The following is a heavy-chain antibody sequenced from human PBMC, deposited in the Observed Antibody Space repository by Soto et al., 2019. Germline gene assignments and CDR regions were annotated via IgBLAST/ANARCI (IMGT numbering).Heavy chain of an antibody. D-gene: IGHD3-10*01. V-gene: IGHV1-18*01. CDR2: ISAYNGNT. CDR3: ARDIGNGESPYYYYMDV. Sequence: ASVKVSCKASGYTFTSYGISWVRQAPGQGLEWMGWISAYNGNTNYAQKLQGRVTMTTDTSTSTAYMELRSLRSDDTAVYYCARDIGNGESPYYYYMDVWGKGTTVTVSS. J-gene: IGHJ6*03. CDR1: GYTFTSYG.